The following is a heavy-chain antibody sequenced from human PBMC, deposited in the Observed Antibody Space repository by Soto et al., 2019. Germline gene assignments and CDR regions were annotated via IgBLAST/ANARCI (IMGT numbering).Heavy chain of an antibody. CDR2: IYWDDDK. V-gene: IGHV2-5*02. D-gene: IGHD2-21*02. J-gene: IGHJ6*02. CDR3: IQSRCGGDCLQSYASYYYYGMDV. CDR1: AFSLSTGGVG. Sequence: QITLKESGPTLVKPTQTLTLTCTFSAFSLSTGGVGVGWIRQPPGKALEGLALIYWDDDKRYSPSLRSRLTIPKDTSKNRVVLTMTNMDPVDTATYYCIQSRCGGDCLQSYASYYYYGMDVWGQGTTVTVSS.